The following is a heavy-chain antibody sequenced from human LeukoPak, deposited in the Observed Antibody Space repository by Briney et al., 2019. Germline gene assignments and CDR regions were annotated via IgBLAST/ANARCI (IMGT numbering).Heavy chain of an antibody. Sequence: GGSLRLSCGASGFTFRGYAMSWVRQAPGKGLEWVSAIRGSGGSTYYADSVKGRFTISRDNSKNTLYLQMNSLRAEDTAVYYCAKAPIGYSSSWYYFDYWGQGTLVTVSS. CDR3: AKAPIGYSSSWYYFDY. V-gene: IGHV3-23*01. J-gene: IGHJ4*02. CDR2: IRGSGGST. CDR1: GFTFRGYA. D-gene: IGHD6-13*01.